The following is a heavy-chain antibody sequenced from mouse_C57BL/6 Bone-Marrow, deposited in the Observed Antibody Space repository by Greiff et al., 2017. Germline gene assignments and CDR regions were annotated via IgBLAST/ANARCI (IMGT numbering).Heavy chain of an antibody. J-gene: IGHJ1*03. CDR2: IDPENGDT. Sequence: VQGVESGAELVRPGASVKLSCTASGFNIKDDYMHWVKQRPEQGLEWIGWIDPENGDTEYASKFQGKATITADTSSNTAYLQLSSLTSEDTAVYYCTAYSFYWYFDVWGTGTTVTVSS. CDR3: TAYSFYWYFDV. D-gene: IGHD2-12*01. V-gene: IGHV14-4*01. CDR1: GFNIKDDY.